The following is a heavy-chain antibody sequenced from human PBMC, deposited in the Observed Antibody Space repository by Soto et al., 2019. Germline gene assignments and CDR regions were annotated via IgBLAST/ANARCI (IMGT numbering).Heavy chain of an antibody. J-gene: IGHJ4*02. V-gene: IGHV1-3*01. CDR2: INAANGNT. D-gene: IGHD3-10*01. CDR1: GYSFTSYA. CDR3: ARSAGLDD. Sequence: QVQLVQSGAEVKKPGASVKVSCKASGYSFTSYAIHWVRQAPGQGLECMGWINAANGNTRYSQKFQGRVTITRDTSATTAYMDLSSLTSEDTAVYYCARSAGLDDWGQGTLITVSS.